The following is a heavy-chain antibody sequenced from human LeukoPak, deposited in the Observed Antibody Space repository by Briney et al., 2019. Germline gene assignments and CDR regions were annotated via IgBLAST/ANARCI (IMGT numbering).Heavy chain of an antibody. Sequence: RPSETLSLTCAVYGGSFSGYYWSWIRQPPGKGLEWIGEINHSGSTNYNPSLKSRVTISADTSKNQFSLKLSSVTAADTAVYYCARRRGSYFVRYYYYMDVWGKGTTVTISS. J-gene: IGHJ6*03. V-gene: IGHV4-34*01. CDR2: INHSGST. CDR3: ARRRGSYFVRYYYYMDV. D-gene: IGHD1-26*01. CDR1: GGSFSGYY.